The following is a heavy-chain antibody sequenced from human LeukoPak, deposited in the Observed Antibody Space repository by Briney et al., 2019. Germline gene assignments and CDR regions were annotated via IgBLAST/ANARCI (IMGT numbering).Heavy chain of an antibody. Sequence: PGGSLRLSCVGSTFTFSDYGMHWVRQAPGKGLEWVAFIRYDGTKTYYADSAKGRFTISRDNSKNTLYLQMDSLRAEDTAIYYCADFGSGSYCFDYWGQGTLVTVSS. V-gene: IGHV3-30*02. J-gene: IGHJ4*02. D-gene: IGHD3-10*01. CDR2: IRYDGTKT. CDR1: TFTFSDYG. CDR3: ADFGSGSYCFDY.